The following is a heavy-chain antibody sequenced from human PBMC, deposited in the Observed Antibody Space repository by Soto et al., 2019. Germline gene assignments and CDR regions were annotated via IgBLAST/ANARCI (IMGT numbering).Heavy chain of an antibody. Sequence: QVQLVESGGGVVQPGRSLRLSCAASGFTFSSYGMHWVRQAPGKGLEWVAVISYDGSNKYYADSVKGRFTISRDNSKNPRYLRMNSLRAEDTAVYYCAKALVLWFGESYYFDYWGQGTLVTVSS. J-gene: IGHJ4*02. CDR1: GFTFSSYG. V-gene: IGHV3-30*18. CDR2: ISYDGSNK. CDR3: AKALVLWFGESYYFDY. D-gene: IGHD3-10*01.